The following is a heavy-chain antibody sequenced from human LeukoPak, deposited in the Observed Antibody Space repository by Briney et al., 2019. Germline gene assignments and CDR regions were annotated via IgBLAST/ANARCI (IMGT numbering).Heavy chain of an antibody. Sequence: PSETLSLPWPFFGELIRRGGFYRSWVPQPPKKGLEWIGYISYSGATYYNPSLQNRVTISVDTSKDQFSLRVTSVTAADTAMYYCARRASSSGFDYWGQGTLVTVSS. V-gene: IGHV4-31*02. CDR2: ISYSGAT. CDR1: GELIRRGGFY. J-gene: IGHJ4*02. D-gene: IGHD6-6*01. CDR3: ARRASSSGFDY.